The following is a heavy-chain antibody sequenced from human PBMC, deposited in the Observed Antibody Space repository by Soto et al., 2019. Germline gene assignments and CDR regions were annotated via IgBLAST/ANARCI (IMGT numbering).Heavy chain of an antibody. J-gene: IGHJ5*02. D-gene: IGHD2-2*01. V-gene: IGHV1-18*01. CDR1: GGTFSSYA. CDR3: ARDPNCSSTSCTFDP. Sequence: QVQLVQSGAEVKKPGSSVKVSCKASGGTFSSYAISWVRQAPGQGLEWMGGISAYNGNTNYAQKLQGRVTMTTDTSTSTAYMELRSLRSDDTAVYYCARDPNCSSTSCTFDPWGQGTLVTVSS. CDR2: ISAYNGNT.